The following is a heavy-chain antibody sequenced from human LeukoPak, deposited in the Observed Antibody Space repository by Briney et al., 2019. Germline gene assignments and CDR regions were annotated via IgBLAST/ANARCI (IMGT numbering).Heavy chain of an antibody. Sequence: SVKVSCNASGYTFPSYYMHWVRQAPGQGLEWMGRIIPILGIANYAQKFQGRVTITADKSTSTAYMELSSLRSEDTAVYYCARLVGYRVVPAAMGYFDLWGRGTLVTVSS. CDR1: GYTFPSYY. CDR2: IIPILGIA. CDR3: ARLVGYRVVPAAMGYFDL. D-gene: IGHD2-2*01. J-gene: IGHJ2*01. V-gene: IGHV1-69*02.